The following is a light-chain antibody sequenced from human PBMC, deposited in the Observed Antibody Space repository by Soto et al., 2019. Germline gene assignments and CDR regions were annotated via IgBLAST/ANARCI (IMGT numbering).Light chain of an antibody. J-gene: IGKJ4*01. CDR1: QSVLLTSNNKNY. CDR2: WAS. CDR3: QQYYTTLT. Sequence: DIVMTQSPDSLAVSLGERATINCKSSQSVLLTSNNKNYLAWYQQKPGQPPKVLISWASTRESGVPDRFSGSASGTDFTLTITSLQAEDVSVYFCQQYYTTLTFGGGTKVEIK. V-gene: IGKV4-1*01.